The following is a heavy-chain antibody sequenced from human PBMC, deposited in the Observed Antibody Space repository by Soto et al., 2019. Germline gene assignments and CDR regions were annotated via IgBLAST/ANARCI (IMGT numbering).Heavy chain of an antibody. D-gene: IGHD5-12*01. CDR2: IYPGDSDT. CDR1: GYSFTIYW. V-gene: IGHV5-51*01. Sequence: GESLKISCKGSGYSFTIYWIGWVRQMPGKGLEWMGIIYPGDSDTRYSPSFQGQVTISADKSISTAYLQWSSLKASDTAMYYCARSTTDTSYYYYYGMDVWGQGTTVTVS. J-gene: IGHJ6*02. CDR3: ARSTTDTSYYYYYGMDV.